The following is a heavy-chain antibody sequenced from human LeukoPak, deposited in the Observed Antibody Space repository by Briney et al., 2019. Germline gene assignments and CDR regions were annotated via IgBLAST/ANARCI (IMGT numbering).Heavy chain of an antibody. CDR2: IYTSGST. D-gene: IGHD1-14*01. Sequence: SETLSLTCPVSGGSISSGSYFWSWIRQPAGKGLEWIGRIYTSGSTYYNPSLKSRVTISVDTSKNQFSLKLSSVTAADTAVYYCARQTKGGTGRFDPWGQGTLVTVSS. CDR3: ARQTKGGTGRFDP. V-gene: IGHV4-61*02. J-gene: IGHJ5*02. CDR1: GGSISSGSYF.